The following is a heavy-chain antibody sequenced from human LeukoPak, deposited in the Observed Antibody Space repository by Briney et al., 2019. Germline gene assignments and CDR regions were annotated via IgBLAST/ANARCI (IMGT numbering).Heavy chain of an antibody. CDR3: ASMDYYYGMDV. V-gene: IGHV4-59*01. D-gene: IGHD3-10*01. Sequence: SETLSLTCTVSGGSISSYYWSWIRQPPGKGLEWIGYIYYSGSTNYNPSLKSRVTISVDTSKNQFSLKLSPVTAADTAVYYCASMDYYYGMDVWGQGTTVTVSS. CDR1: GGSISSYY. J-gene: IGHJ6*02. CDR2: IYYSGST.